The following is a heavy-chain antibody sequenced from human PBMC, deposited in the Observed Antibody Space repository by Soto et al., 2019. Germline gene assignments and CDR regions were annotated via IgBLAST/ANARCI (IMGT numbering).Heavy chain of an antibody. D-gene: IGHD3-10*01. V-gene: IGHV3-23*01. CDR2: INGSGGST. CDR3: ANPCGSGSYCFDY. CDR1: GFTFSSYA. J-gene: IGHJ4*02. Sequence: EVQLLESGGGLVQPGGSLRLSCAASGFTFSSYAMSWVRQAPGKGLEWVSAINGSGGSTYYADSVKGQFTVSRDNPKDTLYLQMNSLRAEDTAVYYCANPCGSGSYCFDYWGQGTLVTVSS.